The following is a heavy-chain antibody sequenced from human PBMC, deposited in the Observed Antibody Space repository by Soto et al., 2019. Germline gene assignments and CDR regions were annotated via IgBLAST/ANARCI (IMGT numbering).Heavy chain of an antibody. Sequence: XPVKVCCKASGYPFTSYYMHWVRQAPGQGLEWMGIINPSGGSTSYAQKFQGRVTMTRDTSTSTVYMELSSLRSEDTAVYYCARDTRIWSGYDSYYYYGMDVWGQGTTVTVSS. CDR3: ARDTRIWSGYDSYYYYGMDV. D-gene: IGHD5-12*01. CDR1: GYPFTSYY. CDR2: INPSGGST. V-gene: IGHV1-46*01. J-gene: IGHJ6*02.